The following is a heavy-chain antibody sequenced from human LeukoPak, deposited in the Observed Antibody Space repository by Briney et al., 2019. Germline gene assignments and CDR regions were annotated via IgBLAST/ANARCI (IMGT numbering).Heavy chain of an antibody. CDR2: INPNSGGT. V-gene: IGHV1-2*06. CDR3: ARGYGDFNAFDI. Sequence: GASVKVSCKTSGYTFTGYYMHWVRQAPGQGLELMGRINPNSGGTNYVQKFQGRVTMTRDTSISTAYMEMSRLRSDDTAVYYCARGYGDFNAFDIWGQGTMVTVSS. J-gene: IGHJ3*02. D-gene: IGHD4-17*01. CDR1: GYTFTGYY.